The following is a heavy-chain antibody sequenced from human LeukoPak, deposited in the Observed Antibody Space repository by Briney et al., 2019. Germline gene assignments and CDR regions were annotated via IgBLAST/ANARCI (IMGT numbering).Heavy chain of an antibody. V-gene: IGHV3-48*03. CDR1: GFTFSGCE. CDR2: ISRSGNTI. D-gene: IGHD3-22*01. Sequence: PGGSLRLSCAISGFTFSGCELTWVRQAPGKGLEWISYISRSGNTIYYADSVKGRFTISRDNAKNSLYLQMNSLRAEDTAVYYCARGSRRRITMIVVVSSGSDYWGQGTLVTVSS. CDR3: ARGSRRRITMIVVVSSGSDY. J-gene: IGHJ4*02.